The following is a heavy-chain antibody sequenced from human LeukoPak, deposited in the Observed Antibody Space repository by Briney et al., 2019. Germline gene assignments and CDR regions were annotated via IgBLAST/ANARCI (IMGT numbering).Heavy chain of an antibody. CDR2: ISSSGSTI. CDR1: GFAFSDYY. D-gene: IGHD6-13*01. CDR3: AKDFDGSTWFGRNYMDV. V-gene: IGHV3-11*01. J-gene: IGHJ6*03. Sequence: GGSLRLSCAASGFAFSDYYMSWIRQAPGKGLEWVSYISSSGSTIYYADSVKGRFTISRDNAKNSLYLQMNSLRAEDTAVYYCAKDFDGSTWFGRNYMDVWGKGTTVTVSS.